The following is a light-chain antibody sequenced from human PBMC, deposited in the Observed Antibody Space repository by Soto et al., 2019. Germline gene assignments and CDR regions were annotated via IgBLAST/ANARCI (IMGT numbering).Light chain of an antibody. CDR3: QQYDNLTLI. CDR2: DAS. Sequence: IQITQSPSSLSASVGDRVSITCQATQDIRKYLNWYQQKPGKAPKLLIYDASSLETGVPSRFSGSGYGTDFTLTISSMKTEDFETYYCQQYDNLTLIFGHGTRLEIK. CDR1: QDIRKY. V-gene: IGKV1-33*01. J-gene: IGKJ5*01.